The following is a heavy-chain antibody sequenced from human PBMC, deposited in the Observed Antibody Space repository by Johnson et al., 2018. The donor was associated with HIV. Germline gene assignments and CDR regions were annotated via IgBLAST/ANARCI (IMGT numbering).Heavy chain of an antibody. Sequence: QMQLVESGGGVVQPGGSLRLSCAASGFTFSSYGMHWVRQAPGKGLEWVAFIRYDGSGKYYADSVKGRFTISRDNSKNTLYLQMNSLRAEDSAVYYCAKLAIDYSGAWYGLTFDIWGQGTMVTVSS. V-gene: IGHV3-30*02. CDR2: IRYDGSGK. CDR3: AKLAIDYSGAWYGLTFDI. D-gene: IGHD6-19*01. CDR1: GFTFSSYG. J-gene: IGHJ3*02.